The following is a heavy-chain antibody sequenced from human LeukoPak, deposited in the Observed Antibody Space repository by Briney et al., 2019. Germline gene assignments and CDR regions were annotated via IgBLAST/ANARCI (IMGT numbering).Heavy chain of an antibody. J-gene: IGHJ3*02. CDR2: TKGDGTPK. CDR1: GLTFSSYL. Sequence: PGGAVRLSFAGSGLTFSSYLMHGVRQAPGKGRVGASRTKGDGTPKSYAGSVQGRFTISRDNAKNTLYLQVNSLRVEDTAVYYCTREGPPDDFDIWGQGTMVTVSS. V-gene: IGHV3-74*01. D-gene: IGHD1-14*01. CDR3: TREGPPDDFDI.